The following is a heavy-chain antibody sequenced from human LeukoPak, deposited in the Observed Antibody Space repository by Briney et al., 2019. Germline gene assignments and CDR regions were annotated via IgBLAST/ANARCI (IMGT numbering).Heavy chain of an antibody. Sequence: ASVKVSCKASGYIFTDYAIQWVRQAPGQGLEWMGWINAGNGKTKYSQKFQGRVTITRDTSASTAYMELSGLRSDDTAVYYCARARWTSTVTTYYLDFWGQETLVTVSS. D-gene: IGHD4-17*01. J-gene: IGHJ4*02. CDR2: INAGNGKT. CDR1: GYIFTDYA. CDR3: ARARWTSTVTTYYLDF. V-gene: IGHV1-3*01.